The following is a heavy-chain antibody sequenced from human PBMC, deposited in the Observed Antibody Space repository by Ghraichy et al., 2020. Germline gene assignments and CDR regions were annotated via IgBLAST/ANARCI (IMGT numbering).Heavy chain of an antibody. Sequence: GESLNISCAASGFTFSIHAMRWVRQAPGKGLEWVSDISGSGDNTYYAESVKGRFTISRDNSKNTVDLQMNSLRADDTGVYYCAKDVGYGSGIIGDWGQGTLVTVSS. J-gene: IGHJ4*02. V-gene: IGHV3-23*01. D-gene: IGHD3-10*01. CDR3: AKDVGYGSGIIGD. CDR2: ISGSGDNT. CDR1: GFTFSIHA.